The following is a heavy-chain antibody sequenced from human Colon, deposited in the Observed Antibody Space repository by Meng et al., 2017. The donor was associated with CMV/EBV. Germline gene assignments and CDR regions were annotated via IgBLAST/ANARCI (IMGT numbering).Heavy chain of an antibody. J-gene: IGHJ4*02. CDR3: VRGQLVPFDY. D-gene: IGHD6-6*01. CDR2: LWYDGSNK. CDR1: GFSFSSYG. V-gene: IGHV3-33*01. Sequence: GESLKISCAASGFSFSSYGMHWVRQAPGKGLEWVAVLWYDGSNKYYADSVKGRFTVSRDNSKNTLYLQMNSLRAEDTAVYYCVRGQLVPFDYWGQGILVTVSS.